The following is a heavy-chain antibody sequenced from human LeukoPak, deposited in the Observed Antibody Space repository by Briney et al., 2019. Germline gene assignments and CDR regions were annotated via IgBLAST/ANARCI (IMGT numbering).Heavy chain of an antibody. CDR2: ISGSGGAA. V-gene: IGHV3-23*01. CDR3: AKDMIMVEANFDY. CDR1: GXTFSSYA. Sequence: GGSLRLSCAASGXTFSSYAMSWVRQAPGKGLEWVLAISGSGGAAHYADSVKGRFAISRDNSKNTLYLQMNSLRAEDTAVYYCAKDMIMVEANFDYWGQGILVTVSS. J-gene: IGHJ4*02. D-gene: IGHD3-22*01.